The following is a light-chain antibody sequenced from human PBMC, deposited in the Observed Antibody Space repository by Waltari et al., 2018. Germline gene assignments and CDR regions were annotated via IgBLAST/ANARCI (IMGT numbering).Light chain of an antibody. V-gene: IGLV2-14*03. CDR1: SSDLRDYNF. J-gene: IGLJ3*02. CDR3: SSYTNSGTL. CDR2: DVY. Sequence: QSALTQPASVSGSPGQSITISCPGISSDLRDYNFVSWYQRYPGTAPKLILYDVYRRPSGVSDRFSGSRSGNTASLSISGLQADDEADYYCSSYTNSGTLFGGGTKLTVL.